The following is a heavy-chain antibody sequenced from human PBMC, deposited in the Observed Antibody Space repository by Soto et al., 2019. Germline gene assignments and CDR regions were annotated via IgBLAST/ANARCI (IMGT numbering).Heavy chain of an antibody. V-gene: IGHV3-21*01. J-gene: IGHJ5*02. CDR1: GFTFSSYS. CDR2: ISSSSSYI. CDR3: ARDRYSSSWSQPSNWFDP. D-gene: IGHD6-13*01. Sequence: GGSLRLSCAAPGFTFSSYSMNWVRQAPGKGLEWVSSISSSSSYIYYADSVKGRFTISRDNAKNSLYLQMNSLRAEDTAVYYCARDRYSSSWSQPSNWFDPWGQGTLVTVSS.